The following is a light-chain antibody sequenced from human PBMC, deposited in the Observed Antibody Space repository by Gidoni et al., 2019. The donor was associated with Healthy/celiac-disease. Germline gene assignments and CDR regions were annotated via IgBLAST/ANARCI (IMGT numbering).Light chain of an antibody. V-gene: IGKV4-1*01. CDR3: QQYYSTPCS. J-gene: IGKJ2*04. CDR1: QSVLYRSNNKNY. Sequence: DIVMTQSPDSLAASLGERATINCKSSQSVLYRSNNKNYLAWYQQKPGQPPKLLIYWASTRESGVPDRFSGSGSGTDFTLTISSLQAEDVAVYYCQQYYSTPCSFGQGTKLEIK. CDR2: WAS.